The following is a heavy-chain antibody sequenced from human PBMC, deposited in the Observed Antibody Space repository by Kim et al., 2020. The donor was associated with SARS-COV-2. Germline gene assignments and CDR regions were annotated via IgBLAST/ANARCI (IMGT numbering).Heavy chain of an antibody. D-gene: IGHD4-4*01. J-gene: IGHJ4*02. Sequence: ASVKVSCKASGYTFTGYYMHWVRQAPGQGLEWMGWINPNSGGTNYAQKFQGRVTMTRDTSISTAYMELSRLRSDDTAVYYCARDGTDRYSNLTPFDYWGQGTLVTVSS. CDR2: INPNSGGT. CDR3: ARDGTDRYSNLTPFDY. CDR1: GYTFTGYY. V-gene: IGHV1-2*02.